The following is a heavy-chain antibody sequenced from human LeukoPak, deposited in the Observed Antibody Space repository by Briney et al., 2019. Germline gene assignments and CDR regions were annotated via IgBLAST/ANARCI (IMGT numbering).Heavy chain of an antibody. CDR1: GGTFSSYA. CDR2: IIPIFGTA. D-gene: IGHD3-22*01. CDR3: ARDFDYYDSSGYLVY. V-gene: IGHV1-69*01. J-gene: IGHJ4*02. Sequence: GSSVKVSCKASGGTFSSYAISWVRQAPGQGLEWMGGIIPIFGTANYAQKFQGRVTITADESTSTAYMELSSLRSDDTAVYYCARDFDYYDSSGYLVYWGQGTLVTVSS.